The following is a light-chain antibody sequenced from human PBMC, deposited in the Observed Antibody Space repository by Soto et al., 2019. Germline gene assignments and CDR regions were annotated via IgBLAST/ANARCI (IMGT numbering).Light chain of an antibody. CDR2: GAS. CDR3: QQYGSSST. V-gene: IGKV3-20*01. CDR1: QTISNTF. Sequence: EIVLTQSPGTLSLSPGERATLSCGASQTISNTFLAWYQQRPGQAPRLLIYGASSWPTGIPDRFSGSGSGTDFTLTISRLEPEDFAVYYCQQYGSSSTFGQGTRLEIK. J-gene: IGKJ5*01.